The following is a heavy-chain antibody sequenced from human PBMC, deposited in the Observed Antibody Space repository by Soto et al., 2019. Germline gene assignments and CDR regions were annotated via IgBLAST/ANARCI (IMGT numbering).Heavy chain of an antibody. D-gene: IGHD3-3*01. Sequence: QVQLVESGGGVVQPGRSLRLSCAATGFTFSSYAMHWVRQAPGKGLEWVAVISYDGSNKYYADSVKGRFTISRDNSKNTRDLKINSRRASDTAVYYCARGDLPQYDFWSGIQPWGQGTLVTVFS. CDR1: GFTFSSYA. J-gene: IGHJ1*01. V-gene: IGHV3-30-3*01. CDR3: ARGDLPQYDFWSGIQP. CDR2: ISYDGSNK.